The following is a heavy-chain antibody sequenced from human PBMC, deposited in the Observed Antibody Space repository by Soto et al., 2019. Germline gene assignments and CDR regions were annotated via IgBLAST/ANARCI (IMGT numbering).Heavy chain of an antibody. CDR1: GGSISSSSYY. CDR2: IYYGGST. V-gene: IGHV4-39*01. Sequence: SETLSLTCTVSGGSISSSSYYWGWIRQPPGKGLEWIGSIYYGGSTYYNPSLKSRVTISVDTSKNQFSLKLSSVTAADTAVYYCARHGWVVAALDYWGQGTLVTVSS. CDR3: ARHGWVVAALDY. D-gene: IGHD2-15*01. J-gene: IGHJ4*02.